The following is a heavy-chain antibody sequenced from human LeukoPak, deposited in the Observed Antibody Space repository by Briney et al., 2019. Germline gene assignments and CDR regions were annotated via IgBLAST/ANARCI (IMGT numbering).Heavy chain of an antibody. CDR2: ISSSGSTI. D-gene: IGHD5-12*01. CDR3: ASYSGYDYFASTLYYYYYMDV. Sequence: PGGSLRLSCAASGFTFSDYYMSWIRQAPGKGLEWVSYISSSGSTIYYADSVKGRFTISRDNAKNSLYLQMNSLRAEDTAVYYCASYSGYDYFASTLYYYYYMDVWGKGTTVTVSS. CDR1: GFTFSDYY. J-gene: IGHJ6*03. V-gene: IGHV3-11*04.